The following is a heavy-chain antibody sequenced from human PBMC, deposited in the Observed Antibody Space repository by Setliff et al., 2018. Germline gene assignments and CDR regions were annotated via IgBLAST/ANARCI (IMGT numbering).Heavy chain of an antibody. Sequence: GGSLRLSCAASGFTFSSYAMTWVRQAPGKGLERVSAISGRGDSTFYEDAVKGRFTISRDNSKNTLYLQMNSLRAEDTAVYYCAKGGTTITIFGVVITDAFDIWGQGTMVTVSS. D-gene: IGHD3-3*01. J-gene: IGHJ3*02. CDR1: GFTFSSYA. CDR2: ISGRGDST. V-gene: IGHV3-23*01. CDR3: AKGGTTITIFGVVITDAFDI.